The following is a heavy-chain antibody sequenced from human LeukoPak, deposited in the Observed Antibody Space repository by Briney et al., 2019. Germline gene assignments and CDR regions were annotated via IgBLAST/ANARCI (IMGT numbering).Heavy chain of an antibody. CDR1: GYTFTGYN. CDR3: ARPLNDYTFDY. D-gene: IGHD4-11*01. Sequence: GASVKVSCKASGYTFTGYNMHWVRQAPGQGLEWMGWISPNNGGTIYAQKFRGRVTMTRDTSISTAYMELSSLRADDTAVYYCARPLNDYTFDYWGQGTLVTVCS. CDR2: ISPNNGGT. V-gene: IGHV1-2*02. J-gene: IGHJ4*02.